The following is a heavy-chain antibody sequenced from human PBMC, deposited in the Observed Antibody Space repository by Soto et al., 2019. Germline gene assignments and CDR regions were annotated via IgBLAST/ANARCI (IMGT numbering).Heavy chain of an antibody. Sequence: GGSLRLSCAASGFTFSSYAMGWVRQAPGKELDWVSVISGSGGITYSADSVKGRFTISRDNSKNILYLQMNSLRAEDTAVYYCAKGITDTGGYYYYSMDVWGQGTAVTVSS. D-gene: IGHD3-16*01. CDR1: GFTFSSYA. V-gene: IGHV3-23*01. J-gene: IGHJ6*02. CDR2: ISGSGGIT. CDR3: AKGITDTGGYYYYSMDV.